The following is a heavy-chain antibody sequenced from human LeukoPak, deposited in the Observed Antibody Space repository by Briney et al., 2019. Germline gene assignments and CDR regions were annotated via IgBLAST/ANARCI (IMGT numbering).Heavy chain of an antibody. D-gene: IGHD2-21*02. CDR3: AKDRLLNCRGDCYIFDY. Sequence: GGSLRLSCAASGLAFSNYGMNWVRQAPGKGLEWVSGITGNGGSTYYADSVKGRFSISRDNSKNTLYLQVNGLRTEDTAVYYCAKDRLLNCRGDCYIFDYWGQGTVVTVSS. CDR2: ITGNGGST. J-gene: IGHJ4*02. CDR1: GLAFSNYG. V-gene: IGHV3-23*01.